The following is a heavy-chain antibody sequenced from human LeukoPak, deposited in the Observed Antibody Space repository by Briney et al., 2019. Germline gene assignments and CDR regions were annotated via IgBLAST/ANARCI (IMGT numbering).Heavy chain of an antibody. Sequence: GGSLRLSCAASGFTFRNHGMSWIRQAPGKGLERVSYISSSGSTIYYADSVKGRFTISRDNAKNSLYLQMNSLRAEDTAVYYCARMGVGGSYTDAFDIWGQGTMVTVSS. CDR3: ARMGVGGSYTDAFDI. V-gene: IGHV3-11*04. D-gene: IGHD1-26*01. CDR1: GFTFRNHG. CDR2: ISSSGSTI. J-gene: IGHJ3*02.